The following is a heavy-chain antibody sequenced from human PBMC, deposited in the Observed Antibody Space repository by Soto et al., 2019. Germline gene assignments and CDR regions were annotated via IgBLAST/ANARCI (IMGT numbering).Heavy chain of an antibody. Sequence: QVQLQESGPGLVKPSGTLSLTCAVSGGSISSSNWWSWVRQPPGKGLEWIGEIYHSGNTNYNPSLKXRXTXAXXKSRNQFSLKLSSVTAADTAVYYCAGRWGEGRVDYWGQGTLVTVSS. CDR3: AGRWGEGRVDY. J-gene: IGHJ4*02. CDR2: IYHSGNT. V-gene: IGHV4-4*02. D-gene: IGHD3-10*01. CDR1: GGSISSSNW.